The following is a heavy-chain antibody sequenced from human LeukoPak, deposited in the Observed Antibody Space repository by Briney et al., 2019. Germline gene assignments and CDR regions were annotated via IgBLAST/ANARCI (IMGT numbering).Heavy chain of an antibody. CDR2: IYYSGST. V-gene: IGHV4-59*12. J-gene: IGHJ4*02. CDR1: GGSISSYY. D-gene: IGHD3-16*02. CDR3: ARGYDYVWGSYRSYFDY. Sequence: PSETLSLACTVSGGSISSYYWSWIRQPPGKGLEWIGYIYYSGSTNYNPSLKSRVTISVDTSKNQFSLKLSSVTAADTAVYYCARGYDYVWGSYRSYFDYWGQGTLVTVSS.